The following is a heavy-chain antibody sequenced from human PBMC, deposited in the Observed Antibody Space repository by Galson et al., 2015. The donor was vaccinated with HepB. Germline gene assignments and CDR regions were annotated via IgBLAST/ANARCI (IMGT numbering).Heavy chain of an antibody. CDR2: ISDSGVII. CDR3: AKESTGYYFYDY. CDR1: GFTFSSHS. J-gene: IGHJ4*02. D-gene: IGHD3-9*01. V-gene: IGHV3-23*01. Sequence: LRLSCAASGFTFSSHSMSWVRQTPGKGLEWISTISDSGVIIYYADSVKGRFTVSRDNSKNSLHLQMNSLRVEDTAVYYCAKESTGYYFYDYWGQGTLVTVSS.